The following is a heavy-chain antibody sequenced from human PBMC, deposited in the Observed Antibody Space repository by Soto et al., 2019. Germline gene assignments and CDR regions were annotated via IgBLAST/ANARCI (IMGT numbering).Heavy chain of an antibody. D-gene: IGHD3-3*01. V-gene: IGHV4-4*02. CDR2: VYHSGST. J-gene: IGHJ5*02. CDR1: GDSISSTFW. CDR3: ARSSYYDFWSGYYTGIWFDP. Sequence: SETLSLTCAVSGDSISSTFWWTWVRQPPGKGLEWIGEVYHSGSTRYNPSLKSRVTISVDKPNNQFSLKLSSVTAADTAVCYCARSSYYDFWSGYYTGIWFDPWGQGTLVTVSS.